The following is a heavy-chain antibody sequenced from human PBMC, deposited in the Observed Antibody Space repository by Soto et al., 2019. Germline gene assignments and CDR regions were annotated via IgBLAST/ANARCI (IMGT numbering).Heavy chain of an antibody. CDR2: IWYDGSNK. CDR3: ARGTGDDAFDI. CDR1: GFTFSSYG. D-gene: IGHD3-10*01. V-gene: IGHV3-33*01. J-gene: IGHJ3*02. Sequence: HPGGSLRLSCAASGFTFSSYGMHWVRQAPGKGLEWVAVIWYDGSNKYYADSVKGRFTISRDNSKNTLYLQMNSLRAEDTAVYYCARGTGDDAFDIWGQGTMDTVSS.